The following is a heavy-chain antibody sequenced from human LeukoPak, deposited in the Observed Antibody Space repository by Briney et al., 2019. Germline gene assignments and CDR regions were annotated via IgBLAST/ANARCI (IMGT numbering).Heavy chain of an antibody. V-gene: IGHV3-15*01. Sequence: GGSLRLSCAASGFTFSNAWMSWVRQAPGKGLEWVGRIKSKTDGGTTDYAAPVKGRFIISRDDSKNTLYLQMNSLKTEDTAVYYCTTGLQWELLAEYYFDYWGQGTLVTVSS. J-gene: IGHJ4*02. CDR2: IKSKTDGGTT. CDR3: TTGLQWELLAEYYFDY. CDR1: GFTFSNAW. D-gene: IGHD1-26*01.